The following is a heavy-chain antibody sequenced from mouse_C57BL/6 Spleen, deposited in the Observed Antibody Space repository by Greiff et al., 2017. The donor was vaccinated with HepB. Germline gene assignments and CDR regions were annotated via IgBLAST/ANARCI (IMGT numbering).Heavy chain of an antibody. CDR1: GYSFTGYY. Sequence: VQLQQSGPELVKPGASVKISCKASGYSFTGYYMNWVKQSPEKSLEWIGEINPSTGGTTYNQKFKAKATLTVDKSSSTAYMQLKSLTSEDSAVYYCARQLRLRGMDYWGQGTSVTVSS. CDR2: INPSTGGT. D-gene: IGHD3-2*02. J-gene: IGHJ4*01. CDR3: ARQLRLRGMDY. V-gene: IGHV1-42*01.